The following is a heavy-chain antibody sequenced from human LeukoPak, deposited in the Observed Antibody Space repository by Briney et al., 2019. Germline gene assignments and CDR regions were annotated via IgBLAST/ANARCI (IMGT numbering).Heavy chain of an antibody. V-gene: IGHV4-30-4*01. D-gene: IGHD2-15*01. CDR2: IYYSGST. CDR1: GGSISSGDYY. CDR3: ARAGSCSGGSCYFWFDP. J-gene: IGHJ5*02. Sequence: PSETLSLTCTVSGGSISSGDYYWSWIRQPPGKGLEWIGYIYYSGSTYYNPSLKSRVTISVDRSKNQFSLKLSSVTAVDTAVYYCARAGSCSGGSCYFWFDPWGQGTLVTVSS.